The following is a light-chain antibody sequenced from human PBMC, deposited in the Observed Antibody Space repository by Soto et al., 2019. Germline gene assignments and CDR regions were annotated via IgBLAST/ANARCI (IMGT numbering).Light chain of an antibody. CDR1: QSLVHSDGNTY. CDR3: KQAKPAYP. J-gene: IGKJ2*01. CDR2: KIS. Sequence: DIVLTQTPLSSPVTLGQPASISCRSSQSLVHSDGNTYFNWLQQRPGQPPRLLIYKISKRLPGVPDRFSGSGEGTDFTLKISRVGADGVRIYYCKQAKPAYPFGQGTKLEIK. V-gene: IGKV2-24*01.